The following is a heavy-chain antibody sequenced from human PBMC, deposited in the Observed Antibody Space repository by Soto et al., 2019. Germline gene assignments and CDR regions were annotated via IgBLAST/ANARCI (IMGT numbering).Heavy chain of an antibody. D-gene: IGHD6-19*01. CDR2: IYYSGST. J-gene: IGHJ6*02. CDR3: ARHDYYSSGWYSGMDV. Sequence: PSETLSLTCTVSGGSISSYYWSWIRQPPGKGLEWIGYIYYSGSTNYNPSLKSRVTISVDTSKNQFSLKLSSVTAADTAVYYCARHDYYSSGWYSGMDVWGQGTTVTVSS. CDR1: GGSISSYY. V-gene: IGHV4-59*08.